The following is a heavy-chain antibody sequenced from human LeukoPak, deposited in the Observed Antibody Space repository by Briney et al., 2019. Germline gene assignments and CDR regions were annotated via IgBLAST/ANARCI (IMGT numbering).Heavy chain of an antibody. J-gene: IGHJ4*02. CDR3: AKGPLRGTAAAIDY. V-gene: IGHV3-30*18. D-gene: IGHD2-2*01. CDR2: ISYDGRNI. Sequence: GGSLRLSCAASGFTFNNYYMNWVRQAPGKGLEWVAVISYDGRNIHYPDSVKVRFTISRDISTDTLWLQMDSLRTEDTAVYYCAKGPLRGTAAAIDYWGQGTLVTVSS. CDR1: GFTFNNYY.